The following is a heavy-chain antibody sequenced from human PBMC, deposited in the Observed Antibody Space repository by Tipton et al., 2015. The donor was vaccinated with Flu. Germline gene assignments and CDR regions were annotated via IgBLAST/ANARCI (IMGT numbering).Heavy chain of an antibody. V-gene: IGHV4-38-2*02. CDR3: ARVPNNYGSVNYHYYFDY. CDR1: GDSISSTYY. D-gene: IGHD3-10*01. J-gene: IGHJ4*02. Sequence: TLSLTCTVSGDSISSTYYWGWIRQPLGKGLEWIGSIHRGGSALYNPSLKSRVTISVDTSKNQFSLKLRSVTAADTAVYYCARVPNNYGSVNYHYYFDYWGQRTLVTVSS. CDR2: IHRGGSA.